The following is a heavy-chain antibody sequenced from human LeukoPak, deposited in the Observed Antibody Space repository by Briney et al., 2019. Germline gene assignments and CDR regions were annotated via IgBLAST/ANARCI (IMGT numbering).Heavy chain of an antibody. CDR1: GYTFTDFG. V-gene: IGHV1-18*01. CDR2: VSAYNGDR. Sequence: ASVKVSCKASGYTFTDFGISWVRQAPGQGPEWMGWVSAYNGDRNYAQKFQDRVTMTTDTSTSTAHMELRSLTSDDTAVYYCARDLGASTVIFFDYWGQGTLVTVSS. D-gene: IGHD3-16*01. J-gene: IGHJ4*02. CDR3: ARDLGASTVIFFDY.